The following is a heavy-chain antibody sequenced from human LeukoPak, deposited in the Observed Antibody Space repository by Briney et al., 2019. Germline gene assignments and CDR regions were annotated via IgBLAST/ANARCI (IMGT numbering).Heavy chain of an antibody. CDR3: AKDPQYYYASGSSFYFHY. CDR2: ISGSGDYT. CDR1: GFSFSDYA. Sequence: PGGSLRLSCAASGFSFSDYAMSWVRQTPGKGLEWVSAISGSGDYTYYADSVKGRFTISRDNPKNTLFLQMNSLRAEDTAIYYCAKDPQYYYASGSSFYFHYWGQGTLVTVSS. V-gene: IGHV3-23*01. D-gene: IGHD3-10*01. J-gene: IGHJ4*02.